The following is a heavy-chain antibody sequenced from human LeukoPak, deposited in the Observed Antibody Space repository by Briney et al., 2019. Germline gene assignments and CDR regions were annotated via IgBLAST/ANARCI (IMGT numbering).Heavy chain of an antibody. D-gene: IGHD3-22*01. CDR1: GDSISSGDYY. V-gene: IGHV4-61*02. CDR2: ISSSGST. Sequence: PSETLSLTCTVSGDSISSGDYYWRWIRQPAGKGLERIGRISSSGSTNYNPSLKSRVTISVDTSKNQFSLKLSSVTAADTAVYFCARGPYSYDSSGAFDIWGQGTMVTVSS. CDR3: ARGPYSYDSSGAFDI. J-gene: IGHJ3*02.